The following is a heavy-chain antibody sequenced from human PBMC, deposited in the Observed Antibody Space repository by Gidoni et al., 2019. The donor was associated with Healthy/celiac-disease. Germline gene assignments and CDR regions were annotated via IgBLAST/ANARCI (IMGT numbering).Heavy chain of an antibody. J-gene: IGHJ4*02. CDR2: ISGSGGST. CDR3: AKPTYDFWSGPYYFDD. D-gene: IGHD3-3*01. CDR1: GFTFSSYA. Sequence: EVQLLESGGGSVQPGGSLSFSCAASGFTFSSYAMSWVRQAPGKGLEWVSAISGSGGSTYYADSVKGRFTISRDNSKNTLYLQMNSLRAEDTAVYYCAKPTYDFWSGPYYFDDWGQGTLVTVSS. V-gene: IGHV3-23*01.